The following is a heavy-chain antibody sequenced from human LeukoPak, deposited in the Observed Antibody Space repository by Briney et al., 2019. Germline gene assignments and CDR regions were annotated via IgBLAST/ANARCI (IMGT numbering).Heavy chain of an antibody. V-gene: IGHV4-59*01. CDR1: GGSISSYY. CDR2: IYYSGST. CDR3: ARDERFCGGDCYPDAFDI. J-gene: IGHJ3*02. D-gene: IGHD2-21*02. Sequence: PSETLSLTCTVSGGSISSYYWSWIRQPPGKGLEWIGYIYYSGSTNYNPSLKSRVTISVDTSKNQFSLKLSSVTAADTAVYYCARDERFCGGDCYPDAFDIWGQGTMVTVSS.